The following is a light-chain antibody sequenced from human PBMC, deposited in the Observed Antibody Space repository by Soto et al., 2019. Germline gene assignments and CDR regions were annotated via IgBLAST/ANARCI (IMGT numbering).Light chain of an antibody. Sequence: QSALTQPASVSGSPGQSITISCTGTSSNIGSYILVSWYQHHPGKAPKLMIYEASERPSGVSDRFSGSKSGTSATLGITGLQTGDEADYYCGTWDSSLSAGLFGGGTKLTVL. CDR2: EAS. J-gene: IGLJ3*02. CDR3: GTWDSSLSAGL. V-gene: IGLV2-14*02. CDR1: SSNIGSYIL.